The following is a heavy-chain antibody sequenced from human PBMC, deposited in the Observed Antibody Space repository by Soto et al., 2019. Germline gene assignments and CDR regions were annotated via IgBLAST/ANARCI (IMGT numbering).Heavy chain of an antibody. D-gene: IGHD1-1*01. J-gene: IGHJ6*02. CDR1: GGSISSGDYY. CDR3: ARDQLRGSIHYYYRMDV. V-gene: IGHV4-30-4*01. CDR2: IYYSGST. Sequence: PSETLSLTCTVSGGSISSGDYYWSWIRQPPGKGLEWIGYIYYSGSTYYNPSLKSRVTISVDTSKNQFSLKLSSVTAADTAVYYCARDQLRGSIHYYYRMDVWGQGTTVTVSS.